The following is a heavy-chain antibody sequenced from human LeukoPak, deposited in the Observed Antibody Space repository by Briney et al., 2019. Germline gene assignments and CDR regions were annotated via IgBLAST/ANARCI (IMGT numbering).Heavy chain of an antibody. CDR1: GFTFSDYS. CDR3: ATDNGGRGPAAM. Sequence: QTGGSLRLSCVASGFTFSDYSMSWVRQAPGKGLEWVSAISGSGGSTYYADSVKGRFTISRDNSKNTLYLQMNSLRAEDTAVYYCATDNGGRGPAAMWGQGTLVTVSS. J-gene: IGHJ4*02. CDR2: ISGSGGST. V-gene: IGHV3-23*01. D-gene: IGHD2-2*01.